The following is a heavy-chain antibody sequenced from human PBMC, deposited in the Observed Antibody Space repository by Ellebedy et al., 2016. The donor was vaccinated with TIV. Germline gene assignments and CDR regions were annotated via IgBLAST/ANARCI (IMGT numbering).Heavy chain of an antibody. D-gene: IGHD3-22*01. CDR2: IYSAGTT. CDR3: ARVDRGLAFDY. Sequence: GGSLRLSCAASGFGVSANYLSWVRQAPGKGLEWVSIIYSAGTTYHADSVKGRFTISRDTSKNMVYLQMNSLRAEDTAVYYCARVDRGLAFDYWGRGTLVTVSS. CDR1: GFGVSANY. J-gene: IGHJ4*02. V-gene: IGHV3-53*01.